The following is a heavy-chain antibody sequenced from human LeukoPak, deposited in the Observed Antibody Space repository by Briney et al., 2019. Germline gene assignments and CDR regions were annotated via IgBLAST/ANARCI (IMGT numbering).Heavy chain of an antibody. V-gene: IGHV3-30*04. J-gene: IGHJ6*02. Sequence: GGSLRLSCAASGFTFSSYAMHWVRQAPGKGLEWVAVISYDGGNKYYTDSVKGRFTISRDNSKNTLYLQMNSLRAEDTAVYYCARGRELRFLEWLTGDYYYGMDVWGQGTTVTVSS. D-gene: IGHD3-3*01. CDR2: ISYDGGNK. CDR3: ARGRELRFLEWLTGDYYYGMDV. CDR1: GFTFSSYA.